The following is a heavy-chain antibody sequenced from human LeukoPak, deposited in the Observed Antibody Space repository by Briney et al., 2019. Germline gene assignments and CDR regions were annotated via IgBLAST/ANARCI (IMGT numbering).Heavy chain of an antibody. V-gene: IGHV3-23*01. CDR3: AKDLIGTYYDILTGYFTYGMDV. CDR1: GFTFSSYA. J-gene: IGHJ6*02. Sequence: SVGSLRLSCAASGFTFSSYAMSWVRQAPGKGLEWVSAISGSGGSTYYADSVKGRFTISRDNSKNTLYLQMNSLRAEDTAVYYCAKDLIGTYYDILTGYFTYGMDVWGQGTTVTVSS. D-gene: IGHD3-9*01. CDR2: ISGSGGST.